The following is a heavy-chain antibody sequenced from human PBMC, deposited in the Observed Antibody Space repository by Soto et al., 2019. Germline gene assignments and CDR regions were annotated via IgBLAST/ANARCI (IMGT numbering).Heavy chain of an antibody. V-gene: IGHV5-10-1*01. CDR1: GYSFTSYW. CDR3: ARHDVNIAARFSYYYGMDV. Sequence: PGESLKISCKGSGYSFTSYWISWVRQMPGKGLEWMGNIDPSDSHSNYSPSFQGHVTVSADKSISTAYLQWSSLKASDTAMYYCARHDVNIAARFSYYYGMDVWGQGTTVTVSS. CDR2: IDPSDSHS. J-gene: IGHJ6*02. D-gene: IGHD5-12*01.